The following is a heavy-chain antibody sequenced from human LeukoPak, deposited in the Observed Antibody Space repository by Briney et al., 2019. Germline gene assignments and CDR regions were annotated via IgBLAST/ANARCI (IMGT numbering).Heavy chain of an antibody. J-gene: IGHJ4*02. CDR3: ARLSPAAGPWYFDY. D-gene: IGHD6-13*01. CDR1: GDSVSSSSYY. Sequence: SETLSLTCTVSGDSVSSSSYYWDWIRQPPGKGLEWIGTIYYSGSTYYNPSLKSRVTISVDTSKNQFSLKVNSVTAADTAVYHCARLSPAAGPWYFDYWGQGTLVTVSS. V-gene: IGHV4-39*01. CDR2: IYYSGST.